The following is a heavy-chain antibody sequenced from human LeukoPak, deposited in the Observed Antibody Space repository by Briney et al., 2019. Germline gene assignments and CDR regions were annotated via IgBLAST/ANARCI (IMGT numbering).Heavy chain of an antibody. CDR1: GGSISRYY. D-gene: IGHD2-2*01. CDR3: ARDALYCSSTSCYRYWYFDL. Sequence: PSETLSLTCIVSGGSISRYYWNWIRQPAGKGLEWIGRIYTSGSTNYNPSLKSQVTMSVDTSKNQFSLKLSSVTAADTAVYYCARDALYCSSTSCYRYWYFDLWGRGTLVTVSS. CDR2: IYTSGST. J-gene: IGHJ2*01. V-gene: IGHV4-4*07.